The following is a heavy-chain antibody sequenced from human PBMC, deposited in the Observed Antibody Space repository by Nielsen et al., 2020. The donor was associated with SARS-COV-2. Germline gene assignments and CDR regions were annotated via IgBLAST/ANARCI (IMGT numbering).Heavy chain of an antibody. Sequence: ASVKVSCKASGYTFTGYYMHWVRQAPGQGLEWMGWINPNSGGTNYAQKFQGRVTMTRDTSISTAYMELSRLRSDDTAVYYCARDSKILWFGELLAYYYYGMDVWGQGTTVTVSS. J-gene: IGHJ6*02. D-gene: IGHD3-10*01. V-gene: IGHV1-2*02. CDR1: GYTFTGYY. CDR2: INPNSGGT. CDR3: ARDSKILWFGELLAYYYYGMDV.